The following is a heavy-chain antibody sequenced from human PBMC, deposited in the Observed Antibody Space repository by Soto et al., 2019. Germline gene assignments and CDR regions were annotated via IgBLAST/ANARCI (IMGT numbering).Heavy chain of an antibody. CDR1: GFTFDYYW. J-gene: IGHJ3*01. CDR3: AIGDRGDFDL. Sequence: EVQLVESGGGLVQPGESLRLSCAASGFTFDYYWMHWVRQAPGKGLVWVSRIHSDGTSTTYADSVKGRFTISRDNDKNALSLPMNSLRAEDTAVYYCAIGDRGDFDLWGQGTVVTVSS. D-gene: IGHD7-27*01. CDR2: IHSDGTST. V-gene: IGHV3-74*01.